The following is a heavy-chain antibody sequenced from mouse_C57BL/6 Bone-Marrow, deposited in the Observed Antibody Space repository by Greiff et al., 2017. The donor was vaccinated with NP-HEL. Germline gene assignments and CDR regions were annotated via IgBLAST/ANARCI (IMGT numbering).Heavy chain of an antibody. CDR3: AMMGLVYYGSSYDWYFDV. CDR2: IHPSDSDT. D-gene: IGHD1-1*01. CDR1: GYTFTSYW. J-gene: IGHJ1*03. Sequence: QVQLKQPGAELVKPGASVKVSCKASGYTFTSYWMHWVKQRPGQGLEWIGRIHPSDSDTNYNQKFKGKATLTVDKSSSTAYMQLSSLTSEDSAVYYCAMMGLVYYGSSYDWYFDVWGTGTTVTVSS. V-gene: IGHV1-74*01.